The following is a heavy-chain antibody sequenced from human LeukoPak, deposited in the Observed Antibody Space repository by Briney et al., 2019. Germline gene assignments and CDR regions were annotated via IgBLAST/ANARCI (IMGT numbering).Heavy chain of an antibody. D-gene: IGHD3-22*01. CDR2: MSYDGNNK. Sequence: PGGSLRLSCAASGFPFSNYAMHWVRQAPGKGLDWVAVMSYDGNNKYYADSVKGRFTISRDNSKNTLFLQMNSLRAEDTAVYYCANPNYDSSGYHPHPLEPDENIDYWGQGTPVTVSS. CDR1: GFPFSNYA. V-gene: IGHV3-30-3*01. CDR3: ANPNYDSSGYHPHPLEPDENIDY. J-gene: IGHJ4*02.